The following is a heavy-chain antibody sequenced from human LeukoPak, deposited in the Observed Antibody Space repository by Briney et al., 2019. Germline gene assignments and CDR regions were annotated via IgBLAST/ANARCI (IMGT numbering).Heavy chain of an antibody. Sequence: GGSLRLSCAASGFTFSSYEMNWVRQAPGKGLEWVSYISSSGSTIYYADSVKGRFTISRGNAKNSLYLQMNSLRAEDTAVYYCARVPSLSTLYWGQGTLVTVSS. V-gene: IGHV3-48*03. CDR1: GFTFSSYE. J-gene: IGHJ4*02. CDR2: ISSSGSTI. CDR3: ARVPSLSTLY.